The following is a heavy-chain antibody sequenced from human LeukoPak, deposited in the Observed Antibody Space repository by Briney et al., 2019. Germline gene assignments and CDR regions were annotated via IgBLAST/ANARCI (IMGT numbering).Heavy chain of an antibody. CDR1: GFTFSGSA. Sequence: GRSLRLSCAASGFTFSGSAMHWVRQASGKGLEWVSIISVSGAGTYYADSVKGRFTISRDNSKNTLYLQMIRLRAEDTAVYYCAKGLSGYVPFDYWGQGTLVTVSS. J-gene: IGHJ4*02. CDR2: ISVSGAGT. V-gene: IGHV3-23*01. CDR3: AKGLSGYVPFDY. D-gene: IGHD5-12*01.